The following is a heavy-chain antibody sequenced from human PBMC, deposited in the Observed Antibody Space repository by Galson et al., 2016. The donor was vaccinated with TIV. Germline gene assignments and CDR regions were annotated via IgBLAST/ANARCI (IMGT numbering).Heavy chain of an antibody. D-gene: IGHD3-16*01. CDR2: IDTDGTTT. J-gene: IGHJ1*01. CDR1: GISVNNDW. CDR3: VRDRLGWH. Sequence: SLRLSCAASGISVNNDWMHWVRQSPETGLVWVARIDTDGTTTYYADSVKGRFSISRDNAKNTVYLQMNNLIADDTAVYYCVRDRLGWHWGQGTLVTVSS. V-gene: IGHV3-74*01.